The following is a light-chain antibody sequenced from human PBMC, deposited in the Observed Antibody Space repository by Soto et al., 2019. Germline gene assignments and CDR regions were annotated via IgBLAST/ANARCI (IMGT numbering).Light chain of an antibody. V-gene: IGKV3-11*01. J-gene: IGKJ3*01. CDR2: ATS. CDR1: QSVSSY. CDR3: QQHTNWPRSFT. Sequence: DIVLTQSPSTMSLSPGERATLSCRASQSVSSYLAWYQQKPGQAPRLLIYATSTWTTGIPARFSGSGSGTDITLTISSLEPEDFAFYYCQQHTNWPRSFTFGPGTKVDIK.